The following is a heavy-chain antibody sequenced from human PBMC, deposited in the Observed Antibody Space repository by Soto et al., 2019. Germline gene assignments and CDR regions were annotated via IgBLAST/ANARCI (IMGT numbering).Heavy chain of an antibody. CDR1: GFTFTSSA. Sequence: ASVKVSCKASGFTFTSSAMQWVRQARGQRLEWIGWIVVGSGNTNYAQKFQERVTITRDMSTSTAYMELSSLRSEDTAVYYCARGSYCTNGLCYCDYWGQGTLVTVSS. J-gene: IGHJ4*02. V-gene: IGHV1-58*02. D-gene: IGHD2-8*01. CDR3: ARGSYCTNGLCYCDY. CDR2: IVVGSGNT.